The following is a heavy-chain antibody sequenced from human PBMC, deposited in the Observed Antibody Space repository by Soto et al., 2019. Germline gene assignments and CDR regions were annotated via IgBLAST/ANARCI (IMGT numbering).Heavy chain of an antibody. Sequence: QVQLQESGPGLVKPSETLSLTCTVSGGSVSSGSYYWSWIRQPPGKGLEWIGYIYYSGSTNYNPSRRRRVTISVDTSKNQFSLRLSSVTAADAAVYYCARGIEGWYLGGYYYGMDVWGQGTTVTVSS. J-gene: IGHJ6*02. CDR1: GGSVSSGSYY. CDR2: IYYSGST. V-gene: IGHV4-61*01. D-gene: IGHD6-19*01. CDR3: ARGIEGWYLGGYYYGMDV.